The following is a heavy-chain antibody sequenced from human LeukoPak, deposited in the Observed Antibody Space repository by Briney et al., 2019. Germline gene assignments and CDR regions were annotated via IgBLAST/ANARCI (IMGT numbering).Heavy chain of an antibody. CDR3: ARHSGDRLTYFDY. CDR2: IYYSGST. J-gene: IGHJ4*02. Sequence: SETLSLTCTVSGGSISSSSYYWGWIRQPPGKGLEWIGSIYYSGSTYYNPSLKSRVTISVDTSKNQFSLKLSSVTAADTAVYYCARHSGDRLTYFDYWGQGTLVTVSS. CDR1: GGSISSSSYY. V-gene: IGHV4-39*01. D-gene: IGHD4-17*01.